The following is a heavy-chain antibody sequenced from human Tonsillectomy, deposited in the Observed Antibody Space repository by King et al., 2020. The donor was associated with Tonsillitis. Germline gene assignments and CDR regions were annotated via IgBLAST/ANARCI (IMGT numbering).Heavy chain of an antibody. J-gene: IGHJ4*02. D-gene: IGHD4-17*01. V-gene: IGHV3-30-3*01. CDR2: MSYDGSNE. Sequence: VQLVESGGGVVQSGRSLRLSCAASGFTFSNYAMHWVRQAPGKGLEWVAVMSYDGSNEYYADSVKGRFTISRDNSKNTLYLQMNSLRTEDTVVYYCAREDYGEHYFDYWGQGTLVTVSS. CDR3: AREDYGEHYFDY. CDR1: GFTFSNYA.